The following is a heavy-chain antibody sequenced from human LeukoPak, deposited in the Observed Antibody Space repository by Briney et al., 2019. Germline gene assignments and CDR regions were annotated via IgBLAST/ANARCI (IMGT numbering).Heavy chain of an antibody. D-gene: IGHD4-17*01. CDR2: INPNSGGT. CDR1: GYTFTGYY. CDR3: ARDGVDLTVTTVPAYYYYYYMDV. Sequence: GASVKVSCKASGYTFTGYYMHWVRQAPGQGLEWMGWINPNSGGTNYAQKFQGRVTMTRDTSISTAYMELSRLRSDDTAVYYCARDGVDLTVTTVPAYYYYYYMDVWGKGTTVTISS. V-gene: IGHV1-2*02. J-gene: IGHJ6*03.